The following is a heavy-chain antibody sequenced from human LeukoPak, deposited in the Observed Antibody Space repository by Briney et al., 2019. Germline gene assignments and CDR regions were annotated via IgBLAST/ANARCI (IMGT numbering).Heavy chain of an antibody. CDR2: INAGNGNT. V-gene: IGHV1-3*01. Sequence: ASVKVSCKASGYTFTSYAMHWVRQAPGQRLEWMGWINAGNGNTKYSQKFQGRVTITRDTSASTAYMELSSLRSEDTAVYYCASYRDGHGRFDCWGQGTLVTVSS. CDR3: ASYRDGHGRFDC. J-gene: IGHJ4*02. D-gene: IGHD5-24*01. CDR1: GYTFTSYA.